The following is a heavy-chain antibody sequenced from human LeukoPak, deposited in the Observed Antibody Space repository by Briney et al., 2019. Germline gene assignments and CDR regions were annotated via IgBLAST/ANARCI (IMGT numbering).Heavy chain of an antibody. J-gene: IGHJ4*02. D-gene: IGHD5-18*01. Sequence: SVTVSCTASGGTFSSYAINWVRQAPGQGLEWMGGIIPIFGTANYAQKFQGRVTITADESTSTAYMELSSLRSEDTAVYYCARADSYGHANWGQGTLVTVSS. CDR2: IIPIFGTA. CDR1: GGTFSSYA. CDR3: ARADSYGHAN. V-gene: IGHV1-69*13.